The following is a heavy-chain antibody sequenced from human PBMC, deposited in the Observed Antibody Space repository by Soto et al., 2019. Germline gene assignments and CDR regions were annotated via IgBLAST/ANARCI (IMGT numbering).Heavy chain of an antibody. Sequence: SETLSLTCTVSGASVSSGSYYWSWIRQSPGKGLEWIGYIYYSGSTNYNPSLKSRVTISVDTSKNQFSLKLSSVTAADTAVYYCARAIDWFDPWGQGTLVTVSS. V-gene: IGHV4-61*01. CDR1: GASVSSGSYY. CDR2: IYYSGST. J-gene: IGHJ5*02. CDR3: ARAIDWFDP.